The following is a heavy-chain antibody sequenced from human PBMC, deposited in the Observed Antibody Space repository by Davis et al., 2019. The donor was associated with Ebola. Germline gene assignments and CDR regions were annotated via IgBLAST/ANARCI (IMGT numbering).Heavy chain of an antibody. J-gene: IGHJ6*02. CDR2: IRSKAYGGTT. CDR1: GFTFGDYA. CDR3: TRDSATVTTSYYYGIDV. D-gene: IGHD4-11*01. Sequence: SLRLSCTASGFTFGDYAMSWFRQAPGKGLEWVGFIRSKAYGGTTEYAASVKGRFTISRDDSKSIAYLQMNSLKTEDTAVYYCTRDSATVTTSYYYGIDVWGQGTTVTVSS. V-gene: IGHV3-49*03.